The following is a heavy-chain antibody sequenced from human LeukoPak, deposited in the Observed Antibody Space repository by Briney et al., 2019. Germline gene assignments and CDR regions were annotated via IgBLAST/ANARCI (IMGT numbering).Heavy chain of an antibody. CDR3: AGTYYYDSSGYYVPSRAFDI. CDR1: GGSISSYY. Sequence: PSETLSLTCTVSGGSISSYYWSWIRQPPGKGLEWIGYIYYSGSTNYNPSLKSRVTISVDTSKNQFSLKLSSVTDADTAVYYCAGTYYYDSSGYYVPSRAFDIWGQGTMVTVSS. V-gene: IGHV4-59*08. CDR2: IYYSGST. J-gene: IGHJ3*02. D-gene: IGHD3-22*01.